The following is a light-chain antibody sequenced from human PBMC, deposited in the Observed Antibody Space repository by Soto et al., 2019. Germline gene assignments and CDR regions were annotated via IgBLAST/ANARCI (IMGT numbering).Light chain of an antibody. Sequence: DIQMTQAPSSLSGSVGERVSITCQASQDISNYLNWYQQKPGKAPKLLIYAAYSLHSGVQSRFSGSGSGTDFTLTIRSLQPEDFATYYCKKSYSTHVTCGQGTTGDIK. CDR3: KKSYSTHVT. J-gene: IGKJ1*01. CDR1: QDISNY. V-gene: IGKV1-39*01. CDR2: AAY.